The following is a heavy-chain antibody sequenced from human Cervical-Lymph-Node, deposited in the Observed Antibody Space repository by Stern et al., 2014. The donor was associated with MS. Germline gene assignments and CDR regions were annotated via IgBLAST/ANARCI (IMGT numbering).Heavy chain of an antibody. J-gene: IGHJ4*01. CDR3: ARGSGTAYDLRGDY. D-gene: IGHD3-3*01. CDR2: INPNSGGT. V-gene: IGHV1-2*02. Sequence: QLVQSGAEAKAPGASMKVSCKASGYIFTDYYLHWVRQAPGQGLEWLGWINPNSGGTNYAQNFQGRVTMTRGTSISTAYMELRWLGYADTAVYYCARGSGTAYDLRGDYWGQGTLVTVSS. CDR1: GYIFTDYY.